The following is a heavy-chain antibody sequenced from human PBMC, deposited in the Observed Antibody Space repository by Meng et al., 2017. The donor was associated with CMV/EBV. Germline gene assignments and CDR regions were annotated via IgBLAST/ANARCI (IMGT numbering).Heavy chain of an antibody. CDR2: IIPILGIA. V-gene: IGHV1-69*10. J-gene: IGHJ6*02. CDR1: GGTFSSYA. D-gene: IGHD2-2*02. Sequence: SVKVSCKASGGTFSSYAISWVRQAPGQGLEWMGGIIPILGIANYAQKFQGRVTITADKSTSTAYMELSSLRSEDTAVYYCVRDGGYCSSTSCYRRYYYGMDVWGQGTTVTVSS. CDR3: VRDGGYCSSTSCYRRYYYGMDV.